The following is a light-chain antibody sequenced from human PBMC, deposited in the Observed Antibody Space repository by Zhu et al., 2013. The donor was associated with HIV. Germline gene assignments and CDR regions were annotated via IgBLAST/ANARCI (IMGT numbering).Light chain of an antibody. CDR1: QRISSTY. CDR2: GAS. J-gene: IGKJ4*01. V-gene: IGKV3-20*01. Sequence: DIVLTQSPGTLSLSPGERATLSCRASQRISSTYLAWYQQKPGQAPRLLIYGASSRATGIPDRFSGSGSGTEFTLTISSLRSEDFAIYYCQQYDKLPLTFGGGTKVEIK. CDR3: QQYDKLPLT.